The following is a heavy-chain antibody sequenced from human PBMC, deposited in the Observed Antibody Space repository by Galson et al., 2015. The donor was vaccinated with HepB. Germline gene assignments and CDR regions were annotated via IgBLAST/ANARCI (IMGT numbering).Heavy chain of an antibody. CDR2: IYPGDSDT. CDR3: ARHNTYYYDSSGSPDDAFDI. Sequence: QSGAEVKKPGESLKISCKGSGYSFSSYWIGRVRQMPGRGLEWMAIIYPGDSDTRYSPSFQGQVTISADKSISTAYLQWSGLKASDTAMYFCARHNTYYYDSSGSPDDAFDIWGQGTMVTVSS. D-gene: IGHD3-22*01. CDR1: GYSFSSYW. V-gene: IGHV5-51*01. J-gene: IGHJ3*02.